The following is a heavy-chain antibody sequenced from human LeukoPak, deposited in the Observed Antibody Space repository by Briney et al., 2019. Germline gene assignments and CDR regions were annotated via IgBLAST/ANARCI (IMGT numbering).Heavy chain of an antibody. CDR3: ARDSLLVPAANIYYGMDV. Sequence: KPSETLSLTCTVSGGSISSYYWSWIRQPPGKGLEWIGYIYYSGSTNYNPSLKSRVTISVDTSKNQFSLKLSSVTAADTAVYYCARDSLLVPAANIYYGMDVWGQGTTVTVSS. CDR1: GGSISSYY. J-gene: IGHJ6*02. V-gene: IGHV4-59*01. D-gene: IGHD2-2*01. CDR2: IYYSGST.